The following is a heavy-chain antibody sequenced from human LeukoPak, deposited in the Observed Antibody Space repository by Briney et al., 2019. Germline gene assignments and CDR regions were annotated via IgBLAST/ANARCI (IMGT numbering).Heavy chain of an antibody. J-gene: IGHJ4*02. CDR2: MNPSGGST. Sequence: ASVKVSCKASGYTFTSYYMHWVRQAPGQGLERMGMMNPSGGSTSYAQKFQGRVTMTRDTSTSTVYMELRRLRSEDTDVYYCDRYCSSTSCLDDCDWGQGTLVTVSS. V-gene: IGHV1-46*03. D-gene: IGHD2-2*01. CDR3: DRYCSSTSCLDDCD. CDR1: GYTFTSYY.